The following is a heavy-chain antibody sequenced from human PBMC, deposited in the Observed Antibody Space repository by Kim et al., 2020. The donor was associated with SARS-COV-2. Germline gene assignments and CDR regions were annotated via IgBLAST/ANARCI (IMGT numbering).Heavy chain of an antibody. J-gene: IGHJ4*02. Sequence: ASVKVSCKASGYTFTNFAMHWVRQAPGQGLEWMGWISTDTDRLDTRYSHKFQGRVTITRDTSATTVYMELRSLRSEDTAVYYCARDTGASAVSGHYYFDHWGQGTLVAVSS. CDR1: GYTFTNFA. V-gene: IGHV1-3*04. D-gene: IGHD6-19*01. CDR2: ISTDTDRLDT. CDR3: ARDTGASAVSGHYYFDH.